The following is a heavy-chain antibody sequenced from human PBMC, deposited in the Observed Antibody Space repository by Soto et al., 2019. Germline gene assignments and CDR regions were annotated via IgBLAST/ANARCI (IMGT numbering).Heavy chain of an antibody. Sequence: EASVKVSCKASGYTFTSYYMHWVRQAPGQGLEWMGWISAYNGNTSYAQKLQGRVTMTTDTSTSTAYMELRSLRSDDTAVYYRARDGVYVDRSGRKDYWGQGTLVTVSS. D-gene: IGHD3-22*01. CDR2: ISAYNGNT. CDR1: GYTFTSYY. J-gene: IGHJ4*02. V-gene: IGHV1-18*04. CDR3: ARDGVYVDRSGRKDY.